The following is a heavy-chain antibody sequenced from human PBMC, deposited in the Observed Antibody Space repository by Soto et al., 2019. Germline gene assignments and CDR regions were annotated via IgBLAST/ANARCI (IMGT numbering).Heavy chain of an antibody. Sequence: GESLKISCAASGFTCSSYDMSWVRQAPGKGLEWVSTILVGGSTHYPDSVKGRFTISRDNSKNTVFLQMNSLTAGDTALYYCAKATATGGGDFDICGPGTMVTVS. V-gene: IGHV3-23*01. CDR3: AKATATGGGDFDI. J-gene: IGHJ3*02. CDR2: ILVGGST. D-gene: IGHD2-8*02. CDR1: GFTCSSYD.